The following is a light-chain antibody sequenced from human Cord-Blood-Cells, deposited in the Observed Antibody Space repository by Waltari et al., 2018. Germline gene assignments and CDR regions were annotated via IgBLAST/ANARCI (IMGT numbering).Light chain of an antibody. CDR1: SSDVVGYNY. J-gene: IGLJ3*02. Sequence: QSALTQPASVSGSPGQSITISCTGTSSDVVGYNYFSWYQQHPGKAPKLMIYEVSNRPSGVSNRFSGSKSGNTASLTISGLQAEDEADYYCSSYTSSSTPWVFGGGTKLTVL. CDR3: SSYTSSSTPWV. V-gene: IGLV2-14*01. CDR2: EVS.